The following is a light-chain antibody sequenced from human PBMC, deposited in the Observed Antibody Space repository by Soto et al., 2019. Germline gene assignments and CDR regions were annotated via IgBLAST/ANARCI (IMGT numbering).Light chain of an antibody. CDR2: EVS. CDR3: SSYAGSNNLV. J-gene: IGLJ2*01. V-gene: IGLV2-8*01. Sequence: QSALPQPPSASGSPGQSVTIPCTGTSSDVGGYNSVSWYQQHPGKVPKLMIYEVSKRPSGVPDRFSGSKSVNTASLTVSGLQAEDEADYYCSSYAGSNNLVFGGGTKLTVL. CDR1: SSDVGGYNS.